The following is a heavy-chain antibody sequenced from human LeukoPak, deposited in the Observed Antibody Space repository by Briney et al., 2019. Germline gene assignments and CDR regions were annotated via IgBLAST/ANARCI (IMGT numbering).Heavy chain of an antibody. D-gene: IGHD3-16*01. Sequence: GGSLRLSCAASGFTFSSYALNWVRQAPGQGLEWVSAISGSGGSTYYADSVKGRFTISRDTSKNMLYLQLNSLRAEDTAIHYCSRFRWGDYYYYGVDVWGQGTTVTVSS. CDR1: GFTFSSYA. J-gene: IGHJ6*02. CDR3: SRFRWGDYYYYGVDV. V-gene: IGHV3-23*01. CDR2: ISGSGGST.